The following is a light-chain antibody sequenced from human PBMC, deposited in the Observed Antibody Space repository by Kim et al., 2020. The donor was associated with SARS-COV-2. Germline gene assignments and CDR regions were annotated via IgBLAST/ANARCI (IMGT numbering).Light chain of an antibody. CDR2: EVS. V-gene: IGLV2-23*02. J-gene: IGLJ2*01. CDR1: SSDVGSYNL. Sequence: QSALTQPASVSGSPGQSITISCTGTSSDVGSYNLVSWYQQHPGKAPKLMIYEVSKRPSGVSNRFSGSKSGNTASLTISGLQAEDEADYYCCSYAGSSTSVVFGGGTQLNVL. CDR3: CSYAGSSTSVV.